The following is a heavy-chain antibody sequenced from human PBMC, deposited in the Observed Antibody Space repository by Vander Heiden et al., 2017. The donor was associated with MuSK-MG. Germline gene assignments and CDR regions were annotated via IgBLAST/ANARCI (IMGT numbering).Heavy chain of an antibody. CDR1: GYTFTSHY. CDR3: ARDRSPAGVATSYYFDY. J-gene: IGHJ4*02. D-gene: IGHD5-12*01. Sequence: QVQLVQSGAEVKKPGASVKVSCKASGYTFTSHYMHGVRQAPGQGLEWMGIINPSGGSTSYAQKFQGRVTMTRDTSTSTVYMELSSLRSEDTAVYYCARDRSPAGVATSYYFDYWGQGTLVTVSS. V-gene: IGHV1-46*03. CDR2: INPSGGST.